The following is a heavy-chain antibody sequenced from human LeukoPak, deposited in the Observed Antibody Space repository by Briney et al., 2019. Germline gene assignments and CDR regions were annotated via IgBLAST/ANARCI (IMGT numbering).Heavy chain of an antibody. CDR1: GFTFSSHG. CDR2: ISYDGSKK. Sequence: PGRSLRLSCAASGFTFSSHGMHWVRQAPGKGLEWVAVISYDGSKKYHVDSVKGRVTISRGNSKNTLYLQMNSLRAEDTAVYYCAKGARDDYGDYFSWFDPWGQGTLVTVSS. V-gene: IGHV3-30*18. CDR3: AKGARDDYGDYFSWFDP. D-gene: IGHD4-17*01. J-gene: IGHJ5*02.